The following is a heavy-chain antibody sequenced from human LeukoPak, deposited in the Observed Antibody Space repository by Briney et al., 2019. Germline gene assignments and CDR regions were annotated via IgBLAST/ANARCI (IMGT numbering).Heavy chain of an antibody. CDR1: GFTFSDYY. V-gene: IGHV3-11*01. Sequence: GGSLRLSCAASGFTFSDYYMSWVRQAPGKGLEWISYMSSSGSTIYYADSVKGRFTISRDNAKNSLYLLMNSLTAEDTAIYYCAKDRPNFHENSGHYYRRDGDSWGQGTLVTVSS. CDR3: AKDRPNFHENSGHYYRRDGDS. CDR2: MSSSGSTI. D-gene: IGHD3-22*01. J-gene: IGHJ5*01.